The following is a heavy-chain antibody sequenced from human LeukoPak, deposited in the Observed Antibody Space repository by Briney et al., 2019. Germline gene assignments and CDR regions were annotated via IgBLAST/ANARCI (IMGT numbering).Heavy chain of an antibody. CDR3: AKEGIVGPPWAFDI. J-gene: IGHJ3*02. CDR1: GFTFDDYA. Sequence: GGSLRLSCAASGFTFDDYAMHWVRQAPGKGLEWVSGISWNSGSIGYADSVKGRFTISRDNAKNSLYLQMNSLRAEDMALYYCAKEGIVGPPWAFDIWGQGTMVTVSS. D-gene: IGHD1-26*01. CDR2: ISWNSGSI. V-gene: IGHV3-9*03.